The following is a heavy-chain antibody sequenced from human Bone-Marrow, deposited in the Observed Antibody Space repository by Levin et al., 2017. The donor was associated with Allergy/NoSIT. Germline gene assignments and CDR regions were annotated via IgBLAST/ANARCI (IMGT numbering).Heavy chain of an antibody. CDR1: GFTFSSYA. V-gene: IGHV3-23*01. CDR2: ISGSGGST. Sequence: PGGSLRLSCAASGFTFSSYAMSWVRQAPGKGLEWVSAISGSGGSTYYADSVKGRFTISRDNSKNTLYLQMNSLRAEDTAVYYCAKGGLRFLEWLLYRGDDAFDIWGQGTMVTVSS. D-gene: IGHD3-3*01. CDR3: AKGGLRFLEWLLYRGDDAFDI. J-gene: IGHJ3*02.